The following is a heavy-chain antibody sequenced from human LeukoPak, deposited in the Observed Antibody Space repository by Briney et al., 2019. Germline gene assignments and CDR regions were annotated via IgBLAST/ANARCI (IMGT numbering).Heavy chain of an antibody. V-gene: IGHV1-18*01. D-gene: IGHD1-26*01. J-gene: IGHJ5*02. CDR2: ISAYNGNT. CDR1: GYTFTSYG. Sequence: ASVKVSCKASGYTFTSYGISWVRQAPGQGLEWMGWISAYNGNTNYAQKLQGRVTMTTDTSTSTAYMELRSLRSDDTAVYYCARVPRVVGAGWFDPWGQGTLVTVSS. CDR3: ARVPRVVGAGWFDP.